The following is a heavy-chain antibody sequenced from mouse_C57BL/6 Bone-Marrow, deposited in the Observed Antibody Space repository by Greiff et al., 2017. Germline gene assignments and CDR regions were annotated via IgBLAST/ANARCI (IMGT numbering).Heavy chain of an antibody. CDR1: GYTFTSYW. Sequence: VKLQQPGAELVKPGASVKLSCKASGYTFTSYWMHWVKQRPGQGLEWIGMIHPNSGSTNYNEKFKSKATLTVDKSSSTAYMQLSSLTSEDSAVYYCARSRPYYDSGNSYYFDYWGQGTTLTVSS. V-gene: IGHV1-64*01. CDR3: ARSRPYYDSGNSYYFDY. D-gene: IGHD1-1*01. CDR2: IHPNSGST. J-gene: IGHJ2*01.